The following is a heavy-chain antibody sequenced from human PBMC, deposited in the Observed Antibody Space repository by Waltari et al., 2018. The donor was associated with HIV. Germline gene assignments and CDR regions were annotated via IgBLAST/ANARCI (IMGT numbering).Heavy chain of an antibody. CDR1: GYTVTNYA. Sequence: QVQLVQSRSEVKRPGASEKVSCKTSGYTVTNYAVHWVRQAPGQRLASIGLINVGNSETQYSLKFQGRLTISRDTSACVAYMELNRLKSEDTAVYFCAREGAGDIYYLEYWGQGSLVTVSS. V-gene: IGHV1-3*01. CDR3: AREGAGDIYYLEY. CDR2: INVGNSET. D-gene: IGHD3-16*02. J-gene: IGHJ4*02.